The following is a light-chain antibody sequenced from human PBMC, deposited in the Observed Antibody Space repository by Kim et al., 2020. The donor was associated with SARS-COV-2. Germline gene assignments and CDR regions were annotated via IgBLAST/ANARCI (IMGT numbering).Light chain of an antibody. J-gene: IGKJ1*01. CDR1: QRVGYIY. CDR2: ATS. CDR3: QQYAGSPQT. Sequence: SPGERATLACRASQRVGYIYLAWYQQKPGQTPRLLSYATSSRATGIPDRFSGSGSGTDFTLTISRLEPEDSAMYYCQQYAGSPQTFGQGTKVDIK. V-gene: IGKV3-20*01.